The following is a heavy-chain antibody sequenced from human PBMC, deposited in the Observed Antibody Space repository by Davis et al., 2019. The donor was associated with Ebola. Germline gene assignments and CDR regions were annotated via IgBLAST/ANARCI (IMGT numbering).Heavy chain of an antibody. CDR2: IIPIFGTA. J-gene: IGHJ3*02. CDR3: ASRYSGSYYLTAFDI. CDR1: GGTFSSYA. V-gene: IGHV1-69*13. Sequence: AASVKVSCKASGGTFSSYAISWVRQAPGQGLEWMGGIIPIFGTASYAQKFQGRVTITADESTSTAYMELSSLRSEDTAVYYCASRYSGSYYLTAFDIWGQGTMVTVSS. D-gene: IGHD1-26*01.